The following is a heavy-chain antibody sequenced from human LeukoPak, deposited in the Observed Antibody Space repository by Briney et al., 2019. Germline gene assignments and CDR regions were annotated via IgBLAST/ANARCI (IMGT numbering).Heavy chain of an antibody. J-gene: IGHJ4*02. V-gene: IGHV3-23*01. CDR3: AKFLVVVPAAIGN. CDR2: ISGSGGST. Sequence: GGSLRLSCAASGFTFSSYAMSWVRQAPGKGLEWVSAISGSGGSTYYAASVKGRFTISRDNSKNTLYLQMNSLRAEDTAVYYCAKFLVVVPAAIGNWGQGTLVTVSS. D-gene: IGHD2-2*02. CDR1: GFTFSSYA.